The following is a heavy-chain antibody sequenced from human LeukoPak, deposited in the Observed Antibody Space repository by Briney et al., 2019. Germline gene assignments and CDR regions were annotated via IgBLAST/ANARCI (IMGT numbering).Heavy chain of an antibody. CDR3: ARDLEGTRITIFGIGY. V-gene: IGHV3-30*01. J-gene: IGHJ4*02. CDR1: GFTFSSYA. D-gene: IGHD3-3*01. CDR2: ISYDGSNK. Sequence: GGSLRLSCAASGFTFSSYAMHWVRQAPGKGLEWVAVISYDGSNKYYADSVKGRFTISRDNSKNTLYLQMNSLRAEDTAVYYCARDLEGTRITIFGIGYWGQGTLATVSS.